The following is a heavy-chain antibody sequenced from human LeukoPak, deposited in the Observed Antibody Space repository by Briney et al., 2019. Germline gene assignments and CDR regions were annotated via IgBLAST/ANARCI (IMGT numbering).Heavy chain of an antibody. J-gene: IGHJ3*02. D-gene: IGHD2-21*01. CDR1: GGSISSGGHS. Sequence: ASETLSLTCSVAGGSISSGGHSWSWIRQHPGKGLEWIGYIHYSGITYYNPSLLSRATISVDTSKTQFSLRLSSATAADTAVYFCARGARGVIGAYDAFDIWGQGTMVTVSS. V-gene: IGHV4-31*03. CDR3: ARGARGVIGAYDAFDI. CDR2: IHYSGIT.